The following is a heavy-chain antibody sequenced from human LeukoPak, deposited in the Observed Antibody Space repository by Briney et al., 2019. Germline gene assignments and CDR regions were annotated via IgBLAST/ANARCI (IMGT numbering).Heavy chain of an antibody. D-gene: IGHD1-26*01. Sequence: PGGSLRLSCAASGFTFSSYAMSWVRQAPGKGLEWVSAISGSGGSTYYADSVKGRFTISRDNSKNTLYLRMNSLRAEDTAEYYCAKSLLTTASGTGRAFDIWGQGTMVTVSS. J-gene: IGHJ3*02. CDR2: ISGSGGST. CDR3: AKSLLTTASGTGRAFDI. CDR1: GFTFSSYA. V-gene: IGHV3-23*01.